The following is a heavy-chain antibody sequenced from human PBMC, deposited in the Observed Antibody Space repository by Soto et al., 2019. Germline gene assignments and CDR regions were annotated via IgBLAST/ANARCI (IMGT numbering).Heavy chain of an antibody. CDR1: GGTFSSYD. CDR3: ARSIEQWPSNEYYYYGMDL. D-gene: IGHD6-19*01. CDR2: IIPIFGTT. Sequence: SVKVSCKASGGTFSSYDISWVRQAPGQGLEWMGGIIPIFGTTNYAQKFQGRVTITADESTSTAYMELSSLRSEDTAVYYCARSIEQWPSNEYYYYGMDLWGQGTTVTVSS. V-gene: IGHV1-69*13. J-gene: IGHJ6*02.